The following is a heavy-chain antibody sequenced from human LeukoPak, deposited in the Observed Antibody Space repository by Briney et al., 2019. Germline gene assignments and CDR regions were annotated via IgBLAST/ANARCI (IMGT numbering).Heavy chain of an antibody. CDR3: AKFDQIGYCSGGSCYRTLGYYYYYGMDV. Sequence: GGSLRLSCAASGFTFSSYAMSWVRQAPGKGPEWVSAISGSGGSTYYADSVKGRFTISRDNSKNTLYLQMNSLRAEDTAVYYCAKFDQIGYCSGGSCYRTLGYYYYYGMDVWGQGTTVTVSS. CDR1: GFTFSSYA. V-gene: IGHV3-23*01. J-gene: IGHJ6*02. D-gene: IGHD2-15*01. CDR2: ISGSGGST.